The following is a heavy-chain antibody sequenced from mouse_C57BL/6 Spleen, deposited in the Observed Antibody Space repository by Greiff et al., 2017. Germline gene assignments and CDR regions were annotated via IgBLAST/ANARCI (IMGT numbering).Heavy chain of an antibody. Sequence: QVQLQQPGAELVRPGSSVKLSCKASGYTFTSYWMHWVKQRPIQGLEWIGNIDPSDSETHYNQKFKDKATLTVDKSSSTAYMQLSSLTSEDSAVYYCARYDYGGMDYWGQGTSVTVSS. V-gene: IGHV1-52*01. CDR3: ARYDYGGMDY. J-gene: IGHJ4*01. CDR2: IDPSDSET. D-gene: IGHD2-4*01. CDR1: GYTFTSYW.